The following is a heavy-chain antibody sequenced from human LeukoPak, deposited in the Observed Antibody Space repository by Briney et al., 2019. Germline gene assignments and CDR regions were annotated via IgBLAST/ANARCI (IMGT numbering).Heavy chain of an antibody. CDR3: ARRGSDYGPFDY. V-gene: IGHV3-30-3*01. J-gene: IGHJ4*02. Sequence: GGSLRLSCAASGFTFSSYAMHWVRQAPGKGLEGVAVISYDGSNKYYADPVKGRFTISRDNSKNTLYLQMNSLRAEDTAVYYCARRGSDYGPFDYWGQGTLVTVSS. D-gene: IGHD4-17*01. CDR1: GFTFSSYA. CDR2: ISYDGSNK.